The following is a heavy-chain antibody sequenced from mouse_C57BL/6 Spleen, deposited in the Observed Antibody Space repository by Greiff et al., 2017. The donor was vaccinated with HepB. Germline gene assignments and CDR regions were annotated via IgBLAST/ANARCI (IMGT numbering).Heavy chain of an antibody. Sequence: VQLQQSGAELARPGASVKLSCKASGYTFTSYGISWVKQRTGQGLEWIGEIYPRSGNTYYNEKFKGKATLTADKSSSTAYMELRSLTSEDSSVYFCADSSGYVGFAYGGQGTLVTVSA. J-gene: IGHJ3*01. CDR2: IYPRSGNT. D-gene: IGHD3-2*02. V-gene: IGHV1-81*01. CDR1: GYTFTSYG. CDR3: ADSSGYVGFAY.